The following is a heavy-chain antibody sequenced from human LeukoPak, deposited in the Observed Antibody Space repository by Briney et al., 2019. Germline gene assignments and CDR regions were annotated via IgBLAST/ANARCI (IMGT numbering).Heavy chain of an antibody. J-gene: IGHJ5*02. V-gene: IGHV3-7*01. D-gene: IGHD2-2*02. Sequence: PGGSLRLSCAASGFTFSSYWMSWVRQAPGKGLEWVANIKQDGSEKYYVDSVKGRFTISRDNAKNSLYLQMNSLRAEDTAVYYCARHERTIRRYQLLYFASWFDPWGQGTLVTVSS. CDR1: GFTFSSYW. CDR2: IKQDGSEK. CDR3: ARHERTIRRYQLLYFASWFDP.